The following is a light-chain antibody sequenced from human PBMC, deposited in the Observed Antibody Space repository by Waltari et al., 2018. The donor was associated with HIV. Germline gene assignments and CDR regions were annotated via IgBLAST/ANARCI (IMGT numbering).Light chain of an antibody. V-gene: IGKV3-20*01. CDR2: GAS. J-gene: IGKJ2*01. CDR1: QSVSSSY. Sequence: EIVLTQSPGTLSLSPGERATLSCRASQSVSSSYLAWYQQKPGQAPRLLIYGASSRATGIPDRFSGSGSGTDFTLKISRVEAEDVGVYYCMQALQTPQTFGQGTKLEIK. CDR3: MQALQTPQT.